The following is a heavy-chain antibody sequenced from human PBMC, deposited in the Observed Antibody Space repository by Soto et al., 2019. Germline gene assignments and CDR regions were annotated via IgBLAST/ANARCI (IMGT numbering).Heavy chain of an antibody. J-gene: IGHJ5*02. CDR2: IIPIFGTA. Sequence: SVKVSCKASGGTFSSYAISWVRQAPGQGLEWMGGIIPIFGTANYAQKFQGRVTITADESTSTAYMELSSLRSEDTAVYYCARDEKRVGRDGYNPNWFDPWGHGTLVTVSS. CDR3: ARDEKRVGRDGYNPNWFDP. CDR1: GGTFSSYA. V-gene: IGHV1-69*13. D-gene: IGHD5-12*01.